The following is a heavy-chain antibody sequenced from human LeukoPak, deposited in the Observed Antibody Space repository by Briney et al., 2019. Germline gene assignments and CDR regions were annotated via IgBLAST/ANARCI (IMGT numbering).Heavy chain of an antibody. J-gene: IGHJ4*02. Sequence: GGSLRLSCAASGFTFSSYGMHWVRQAPGKGLEWVAVISYDGSNKYYADSVKGRFTISRDNSKNTLYLQMNSLRAEDTAVYYCAKEHYYDSSCYYYGIDYWGQGTLVTVSS. CDR2: ISYDGSNK. V-gene: IGHV3-30*18. CDR1: GFTFSSYG. D-gene: IGHD3-22*01. CDR3: AKEHYYDSSCYYYGIDY.